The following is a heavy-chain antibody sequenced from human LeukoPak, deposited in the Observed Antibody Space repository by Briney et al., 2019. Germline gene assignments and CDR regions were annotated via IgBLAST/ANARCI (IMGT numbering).Heavy chain of an antibody. CDR2: IKQDGSEK. CDR3: ARAPGDPPNY. D-gene: IGHD4-17*01. J-gene: IGHJ4*02. Sequence: GGSLRLSCAASGFTFSSYGMSWVRQAPGKGMEWVANIKQDGSEKYYVDSVKGRFTISRDNAKNSLYLQMNSLRAEDTAVYYCARAPGDPPNYWGQGPLVTVSS. CDR1: GFTFSSYG. V-gene: IGHV3-7*03.